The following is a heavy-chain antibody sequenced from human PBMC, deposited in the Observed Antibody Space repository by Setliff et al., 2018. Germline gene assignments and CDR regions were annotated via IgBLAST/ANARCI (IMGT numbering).Heavy chain of an antibody. J-gene: IGHJ5*02. CDR2: IGAHNSNT. Sequence: ASVKVSCKTSGYSFSNYGISWARQAPGQGLEWLGWIGAHNSNTNYAEKFQGRLSMTTDTSKSTAYMELRSLRSDDTAVYFCARDPRRSYADFVSNWFDPWGQGTPVTVSS. CDR3: ARDPRRSYADFVSNWFDP. V-gene: IGHV1-18*01. D-gene: IGHD4-17*01. CDR1: GYSFSNYG.